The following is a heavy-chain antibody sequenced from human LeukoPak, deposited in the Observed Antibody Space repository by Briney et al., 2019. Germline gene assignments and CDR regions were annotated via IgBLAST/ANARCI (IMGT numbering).Heavy chain of an antibody. J-gene: IGHJ4*02. Sequence: GASVKVSCKAPGYTFTGYYMHWVRQAPGQGLEWMGWINPNSGGTNYAQKFQGRVTMTRDTSISTAYMELSRLRSDDTAVYYCARTVVVVAANDYWGQGTLVTVSS. CDR2: INPNSGGT. CDR3: ARTVVVVAANDY. CDR1: GYTFTGYY. D-gene: IGHD2-15*01. V-gene: IGHV1-2*02.